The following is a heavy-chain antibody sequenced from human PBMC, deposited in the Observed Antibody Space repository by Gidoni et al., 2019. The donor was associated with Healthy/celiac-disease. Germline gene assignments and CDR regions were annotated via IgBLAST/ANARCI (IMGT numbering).Heavy chain of an antibody. D-gene: IGHD3-16*01. CDR3: ARVIQYYYYGMDV. J-gene: IGHJ6*02. CDR1: RLTLSSYA. Sequence: QVQLVESGGGVVQPGRSLRLSCAASRLTLSSYAMHWVRQAPGKGLEWVAVISYDGSNKSYAVSVKGRFTISRDNSKNTLYLQMNSLRAEDTAVYYCARVIQYYYYGMDVWGQGTTVTVSS. V-gene: IGHV3-30*04. CDR2: ISYDGSNK.